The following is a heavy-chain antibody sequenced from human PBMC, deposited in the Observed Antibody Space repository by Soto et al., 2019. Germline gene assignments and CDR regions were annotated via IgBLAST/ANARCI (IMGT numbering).Heavy chain of an antibody. Sequence: SDTLSLTCTVSSGSISSTPYYWAWIRQPPGKGLQWIGSIYYSGSTYYNPSLKSRVTISVDTSKSQFSLQVRSVTAADTAMYYCARDRTQQTIFDFWGQGTLVTVSS. V-gene: IGHV4-39*02. CDR3: ARDRTQQTIFDF. J-gene: IGHJ4*02. CDR1: SGSISSTPYY. CDR2: IYYSGST.